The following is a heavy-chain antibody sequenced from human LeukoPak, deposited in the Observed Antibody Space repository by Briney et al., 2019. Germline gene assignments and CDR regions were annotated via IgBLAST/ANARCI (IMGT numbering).Heavy chain of an antibody. D-gene: IGHD1-26*01. CDR3: ARFSGELGFDY. CDR2: IYYSGST. J-gene: IGHJ4*02. CDR1: GGSISSYY. Sequence: SETLSLTCTVSGGSISSYYWSWIRQPPGKGLEWIGYIYYSGSTNYNPSLKSRVTISVDTSKNQFPLKLSSVTAADTAVYYCARFSGELGFDYWGQGTLVTVSS. V-gene: IGHV4-59*01.